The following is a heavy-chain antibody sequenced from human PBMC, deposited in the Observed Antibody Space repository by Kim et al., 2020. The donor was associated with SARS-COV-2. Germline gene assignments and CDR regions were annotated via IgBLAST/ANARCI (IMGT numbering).Heavy chain of an antibody. D-gene: IGHD3-9*01. V-gene: IGHV3-11*04. CDR3: ARRARYFDWLFLFDY. Sequence: SVKGRFTNSQDNAKNPLYLPMNSLRAEDTAVYYCARRARYFDWLFLFDYWGQGTLVTVSS. J-gene: IGHJ4*02.